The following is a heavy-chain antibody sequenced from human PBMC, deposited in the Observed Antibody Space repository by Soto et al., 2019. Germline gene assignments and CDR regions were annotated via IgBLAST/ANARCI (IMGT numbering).Heavy chain of an antibody. V-gene: IGHV3-30*03. CDR2: ISYDGSNQ. CDR3: ARESEDLTSNFDY. J-gene: IGHJ4*02. Sequence: PGGSLRLSCAASGFTFNIYGMHWVRQAPDKGLEWVALISYDGSNQYYADSVKGRFTISRDNSKNTLFLQMNSLRADDTAVYYCARESEDLTSNFDYWGQGTLVTVSS. CDR1: GFTFNIYG.